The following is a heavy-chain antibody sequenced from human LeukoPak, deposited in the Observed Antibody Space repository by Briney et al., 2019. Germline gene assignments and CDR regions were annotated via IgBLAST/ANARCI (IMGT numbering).Heavy chain of an antibody. D-gene: IGHD3-16*01. CDR1: GFTFSSYA. J-gene: IGHJ6*02. CDR2: ISGSGGST. CDR3: AKGGGAPGGLPYYYYGMDV. V-gene: IGHV3-23*01. Sequence: GGSLRLSCAASGFTFSSYAMSWVRQAPGKGLEGVSAISGSGGSTYYADSVKGRFTISRDNCKNTLYLQMTSLSAEDKALYYCAKGGGAPGGLPYYYYGMDVWGQGTTVTVSS.